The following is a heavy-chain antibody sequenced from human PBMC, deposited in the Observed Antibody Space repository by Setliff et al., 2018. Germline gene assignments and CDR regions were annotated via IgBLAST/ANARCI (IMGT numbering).Heavy chain of an antibody. Sequence: SETLPLTCAVYGGSFSGYYWSWIRQPPGKGLEWIGEINHSGSTNYNPSLKSRVTISVDTSKNQFSLKLSSVTAADTAVYYCARVPNFWSGYSDYWGQGTLVTVSS. J-gene: IGHJ4*02. CDR1: GGSFSGYY. D-gene: IGHD3-3*01. V-gene: IGHV4-34*01. CDR3: ARVPNFWSGYSDY. CDR2: INHSGST.